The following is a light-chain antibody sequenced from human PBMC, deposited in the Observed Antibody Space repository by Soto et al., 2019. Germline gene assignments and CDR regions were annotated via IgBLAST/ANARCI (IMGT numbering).Light chain of an antibody. Sequence: VLTQSPGTLSLSPGERASLSCRASQNVTSTYLAWYQQRPGQPPRLLIFGASSRATGIPARFSGSGSGTDFTLTISSLEPEDFSVYYCQQRYNWPVTFGQGTRLEIK. CDR3: QQRYNWPVT. J-gene: IGKJ5*01. CDR1: QNVTSTY. CDR2: GAS. V-gene: IGKV3-11*01.